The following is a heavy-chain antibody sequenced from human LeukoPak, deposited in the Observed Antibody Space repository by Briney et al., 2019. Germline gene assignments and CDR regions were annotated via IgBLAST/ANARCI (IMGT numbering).Heavy chain of an antibody. V-gene: IGHV1-69*13. D-gene: IGHD3-22*01. CDR1: GGTFSVYA. Sequence: SVKVSCTASGGTFSVYAISWVRQAPGQGLEWMGGIIPIFGTANYAQKFQGRVTITADESTSTAYMELSSLRSEDTAVYYCARVGYDSSGYNFDYWGQGTLVTVSS. CDR2: IIPIFGTA. J-gene: IGHJ4*02. CDR3: ARVGYDSSGYNFDY.